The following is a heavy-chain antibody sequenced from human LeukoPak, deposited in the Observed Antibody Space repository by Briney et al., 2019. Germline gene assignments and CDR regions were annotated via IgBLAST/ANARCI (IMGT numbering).Heavy chain of an antibody. CDR1: GGSISSYY. V-gene: IGHV4-59*08. CDR2: IYYSGST. D-gene: IGHD3-22*01. Sequence: SETLSLTCTVSGGSISSYYWSWIRQPPGKGLEWIGYIYYSGSTNYNPSLKSRVTISVDTSKNQFSLKLSSVTAADTAVYYCARHKCPWSWYYYDKVDAFDIWGQGTMVTVSS. J-gene: IGHJ3*02. CDR3: ARHKCPWSWYYYDKVDAFDI.